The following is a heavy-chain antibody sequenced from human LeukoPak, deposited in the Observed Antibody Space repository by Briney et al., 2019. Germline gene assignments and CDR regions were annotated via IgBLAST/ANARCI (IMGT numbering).Heavy chain of an antibody. CDR2: ISAYNGNT. D-gene: IGHD5-12*01. Sequence: ASVKVSCKASGYTFTSYGISWVRQAPGQGLEWMGWISAYNGNTNYAQKLQGRVTMTTDTSTSTAYMELRSLRSEDTAMYYCARDGATDNSYYFDYWGQGTLVTVSS. CDR1: GYTFTSYG. V-gene: IGHV1-18*01. J-gene: IGHJ4*02. CDR3: ARDGATDNSYYFDY.